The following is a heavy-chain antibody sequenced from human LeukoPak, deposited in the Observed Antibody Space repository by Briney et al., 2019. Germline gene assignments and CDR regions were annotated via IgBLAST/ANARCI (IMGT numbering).Heavy chain of an antibody. Sequence: SGGSLRLSCAVSGITLSNYGMSWVRQAPGKGLERVAGISDSGGSTYYADSVKGRFTISRDNSKNTLYLQMNSLRAEDTAVYYCTKGYSYGNWGQGTLVTVSS. CDR2: ISDSGGST. J-gene: IGHJ4*02. V-gene: IGHV3-23*01. D-gene: IGHD5-18*01. CDR1: GITLSNYG. CDR3: TKGYSYGN.